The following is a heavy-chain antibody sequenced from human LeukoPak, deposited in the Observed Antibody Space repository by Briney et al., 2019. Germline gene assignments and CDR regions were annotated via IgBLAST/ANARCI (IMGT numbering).Heavy chain of an antibody. D-gene: IGHD2-21*02. J-gene: IGHJ3*02. CDR1: GVTFSSYG. V-gene: IGHV3-33*06. CDR3: AKDRSGGDYDAFDI. CDR2: IWYDGSNK. Sequence: GRSLRLSCAASGVTFSSYGMHWVRQAPGKGLEWVAVIWYDGSNKYYADSVKGRFTISRDNTKNTLYLQMNSLRAEDTAVYYCAKDRSGGDYDAFDIWGQGTMATVYS.